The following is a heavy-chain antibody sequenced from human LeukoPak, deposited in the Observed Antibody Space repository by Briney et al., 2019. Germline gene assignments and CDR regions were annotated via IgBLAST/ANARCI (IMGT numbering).Heavy chain of an antibody. CDR2: ISAYNGNT. V-gene: IGHV1-18*01. CDR1: GYTFTSYG. D-gene: IGHD6-19*01. CDR3: ARAIPSQWRGVWFDP. J-gene: IGHJ5*02. Sequence: ASVKVSYKASGYTFTSYGISWVRQAPGQGLEWMGWISAYNGNTNYAQKLQGRVTMTTDTSTSTAYMELRSLRSDDTAVYYCARAIPSQWRGVWFDPWGQGTLVTVSS.